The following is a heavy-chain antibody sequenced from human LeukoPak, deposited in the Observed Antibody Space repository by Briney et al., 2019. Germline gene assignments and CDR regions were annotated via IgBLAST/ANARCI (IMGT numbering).Heavy chain of an antibody. CDR3: AKGSGINHYHWIDP. J-gene: IGHJ5*02. V-gene: IGHV3-23*01. Sequence: PGGSLRLSCAASGFTFSSYAMSWVRQAPGKGLEWVSAITASGDSTYYADSVKGRFTISRDNSKNTLYLQMDSLRAEDTALYYCAKGSGINHYHWIDPWGQGTLVTVSS. D-gene: IGHD1-14*01. CDR2: ITASGDST. CDR1: GFTFSSYA.